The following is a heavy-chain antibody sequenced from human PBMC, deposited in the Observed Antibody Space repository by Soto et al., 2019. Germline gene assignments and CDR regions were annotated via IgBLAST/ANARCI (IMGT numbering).Heavy chain of an antibody. CDR2: IYYSGST. J-gene: IGHJ5*02. D-gene: IGHD2-2*02. Sequence: PSETLSLTCTVSGGSISSYYWSWIRQPPGKGLEWIGYIYYSGSTNYNPSLKSRVTISVDTSKNQFSLKLSSVTAADTAVYYCARDVGYCSSTSCYRAKANDNWFDPWGQGTLVTVSS. CDR1: GGSISSYY. V-gene: IGHV4-59*01. CDR3: ARDVGYCSSTSCYRAKANDNWFDP.